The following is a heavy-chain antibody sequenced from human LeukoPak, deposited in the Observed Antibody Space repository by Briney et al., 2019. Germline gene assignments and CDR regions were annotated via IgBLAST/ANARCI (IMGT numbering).Heavy chain of an antibody. CDR2: TNHSGST. V-gene: IGHV4-34*01. Sequence: SETLSLTCAVYGGSFSGYYWSWIRQPPGKGLEWIGETNHSGSTNYNPSLKSRVTTSVDTSKNQFSLKLSSVTAADTAVYYCARGGRTIPVYYFDYWGQGTLVTVSS. CDR1: GGSFSGYY. J-gene: IGHJ4*02. CDR3: ARGGRTIPVYYFDY. D-gene: IGHD1-26*01.